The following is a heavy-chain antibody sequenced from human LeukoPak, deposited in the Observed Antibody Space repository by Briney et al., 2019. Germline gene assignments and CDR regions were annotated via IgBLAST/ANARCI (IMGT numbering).Heavy chain of an antibody. CDR1: GDSISSYD. CDR3: ARHGGTFDP. J-gene: IGHJ5*02. CDR2: AYHSGIT. D-gene: IGHD1-1*01. V-gene: IGHV4-59*01. Sequence: PSENVSLTCTVSGDSISSYDWSWIRQPPGKGLEWIGYAYHSGITNYNPSLKSRVTISVDTSESQFSLRLSSVTAADTAIYYCARHGGTFDPWGQGILVTASS.